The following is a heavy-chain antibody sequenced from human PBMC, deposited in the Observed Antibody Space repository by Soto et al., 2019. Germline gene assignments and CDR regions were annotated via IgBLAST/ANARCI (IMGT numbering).Heavy chain of an antibody. CDR1: GGTFSSYA. CDR2: INPIFGTA. CDR3: ARDRIGSGWLGP. Sequence: QVQLVQSGAEVKKPGSSVKVSCKASGGTFSSYAISWVRQAPGQGLEWMGGINPIFGTANYAQKFQGRVTITADESPSAAYMELSGLSSEDTAVYYCARDRIGSGWLGPWGQGTLVTVSS. J-gene: IGHJ5*02. D-gene: IGHD6-19*01. V-gene: IGHV1-69*12.